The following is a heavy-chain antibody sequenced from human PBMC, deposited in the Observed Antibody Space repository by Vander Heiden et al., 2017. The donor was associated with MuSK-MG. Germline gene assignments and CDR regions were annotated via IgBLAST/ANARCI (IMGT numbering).Heavy chain of an antibody. Sequence: EVQLVQSGGAVLQPGGSVRLCCAASGFTFDNYAMHWFRQAPGKGLEWVSLISWDGARTYYADSVKGRFTISRDNSKESLFLQMDSLRTEDTAFYYCAKDTGRDTYGWLGFDYWGQGSLVSVSS. J-gene: IGHJ4*02. D-gene: IGHD3-10*01. CDR1: GFTFDNYA. V-gene: IGHV3-43*01. CDR2: ISWDGART. CDR3: AKDTGRDTYGWLGFDY.